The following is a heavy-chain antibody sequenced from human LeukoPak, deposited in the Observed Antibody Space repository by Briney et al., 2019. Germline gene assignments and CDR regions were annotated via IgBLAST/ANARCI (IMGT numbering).Heavy chain of an antibody. V-gene: IGHV4-39*07. D-gene: IGHD3-9*01. CDR1: GGSISSSSYH. CDR2: IYYSGST. Sequence: PSETLSLTCTVSGGSISSSSYHWGWIRQPPGKGLEWIGSIYYSGSTYYNPSLKSRVTISVDTSKNQFSLKLSSVTAADTAVYYCARVVLRYFDWFSVYYFDYWGQGTLVTVSS. J-gene: IGHJ4*02. CDR3: ARVVLRYFDWFSVYYFDY.